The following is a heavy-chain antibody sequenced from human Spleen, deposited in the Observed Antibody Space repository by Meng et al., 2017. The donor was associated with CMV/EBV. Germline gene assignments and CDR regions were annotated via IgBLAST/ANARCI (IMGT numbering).Heavy chain of an antibody. CDR2: INHSGST. J-gene: IGHJ5*02. CDR1: GGSFSGYY. D-gene: IGHD3-3*01. V-gene: IGHV4-34*01. Sequence: VHYRQWGAVLLKPSEPLSLPWAGYGGSFSGYYWSWIRQPPGKGLEWIGEINHSGSTNYNPSLKSRVTISVDTSKNQFSLKLSSVTAADTAVYYCASGLTIFGPYDPWGQGTLVTVSS. CDR3: ASGLTIFGPYDP.